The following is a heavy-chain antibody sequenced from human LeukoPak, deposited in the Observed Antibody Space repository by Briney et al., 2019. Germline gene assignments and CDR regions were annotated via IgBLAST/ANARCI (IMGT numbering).Heavy chain of an antibody. Sequence: SETLSLTCAVYGGSFSGYYWSWIRQPPGKGLEWIGEINHSGSTNYNPSLKSRVTISVDTSKNQFSLKLSSVTAADTAVYYCARGPYGDDYWGQGTLVTVSS. D-gene: IGHD4-17*01. CDR3: ARGPYGDDY. CDR1: GGSFSGYY. J-gene: IGHJ4*02. V-gene: IGHV4-34*01. CDR2: INHSGST.